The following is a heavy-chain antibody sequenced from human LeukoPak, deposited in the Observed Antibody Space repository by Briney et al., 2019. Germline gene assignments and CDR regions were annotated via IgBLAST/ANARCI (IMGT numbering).Heavy chain of an antibody. CDR1: GFTFSSYA. CDR2: ISGSGGNT. D-gene: IGHD3-22*01. Sequence: GGSLRLSCAASGFTFSSYAMSWVRQAPGKGLEWVSGISGSGGNTYYADSVKGRFTISRDNSKNTLYLQMNSLRAEDTAVYYCAKDRCYYDGSRWGQGTLVTVSS. J-gene: IGHJ4*02. V-gene: IGHV3-23*01. CDR3: AKDRCYYDGSR.